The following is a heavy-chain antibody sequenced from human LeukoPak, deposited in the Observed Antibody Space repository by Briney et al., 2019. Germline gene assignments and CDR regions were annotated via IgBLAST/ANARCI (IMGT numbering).Heavy chain of an antibody. CDR1: GGSIRSSDYF. D-gene: IGHD2-2*01. Sequence: SETLSLTCTVSGGSIRSSDYFWGWIRQPPGKGLEWIGTIYYSGSTYYNPSLKSRVTISVDTSKNQFSLKLSSVTAADTAVYYCARGVSGYCSSTSCPHYYYYAMDVWGQGTTVTVSS. J-gene: IGHJ6*02. CDR2: IYYSGST. CDR3: ARGVSGYCSSTSCPHYYYYAMDV. V-gene: IGHV4-39*07.